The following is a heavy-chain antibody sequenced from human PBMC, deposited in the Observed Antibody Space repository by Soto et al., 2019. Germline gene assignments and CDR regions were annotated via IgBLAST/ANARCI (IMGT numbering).Heavy chain of an antibody. V-gene: IGHV4-39*01. J-gene: IGHJ6*02. CDR2: IYYSGST. Sequence: SETLSLTCTVSGGSISSSSYYWGWIRQPPEKGLEWIGSIYYSGSTYYNPSLKSRVTISVDTSKNQFSLKLSSVTAADTAVYYCARHSTYYYGSGSYPYYYYYGMDVWGQGTTVTFSS. CDR3: ARHSTYYYGSGSYPYYYYYGMDV. D-gene: IGHD3-10*01. CDR1: GGSISSSSYY.